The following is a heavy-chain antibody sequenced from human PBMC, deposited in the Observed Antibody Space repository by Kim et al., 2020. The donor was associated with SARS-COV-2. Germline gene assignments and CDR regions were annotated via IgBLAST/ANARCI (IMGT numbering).Heavy chain of an antibody. V-gene: IGHV3-48*03. Sequence: KGRFTITRDNAKNSLYLQMNSLRAEDTAVYYCARDAIAAAYYYYYYYMDVWGKGTTVTVSS. CDR3: ARDAIAAAYYYYYYYMDV. J-gene: IGHJ6*03. D-gene: IGHD6-13*01.